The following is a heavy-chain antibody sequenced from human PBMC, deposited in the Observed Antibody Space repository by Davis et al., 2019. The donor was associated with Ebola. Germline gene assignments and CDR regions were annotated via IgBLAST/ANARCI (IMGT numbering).Heavy chain of an antibody. CDR1: GYTFTSYY. D-gene: IGHD6-6*01. J-gene: IGHJ3*02. V-gene: IGHV1-69*13. CDR3: ARDRPYSSSSNDAFDI. CDR2: IIPIFGTA. Sequence: AASVKVSCKASGYTFTSYYMHWVRQAPGQGLEWMGGIIPIFGTANYAQKFQGRVTITADESTSTAYMELSSLRSEDTAVYYCARDRPYSSSSNDAFDIWGQGTMVTVSS.